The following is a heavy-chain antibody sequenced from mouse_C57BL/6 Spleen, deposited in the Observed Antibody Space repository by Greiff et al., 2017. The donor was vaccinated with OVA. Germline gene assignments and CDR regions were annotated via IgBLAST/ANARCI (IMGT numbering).Heavy chain of an antibody. Sequence: VQVVESGAELVRPGASVTLSCKASGYTFTDYEMHWVKQTPVHGLEWIGAIDPETGGTAYNQKFKGKAILTADKSSSTAYMELRSLTSEDSAVYYCTSRLVDYWGQGTTLTVSS. CDR2: IDPETGGT. V-gene: IGHV1-15*01. CDR3: TSRLVDY. CDR1: GYTFTDYE. D-gene: IGHD3-2*02. J-gene: IGHJ2*01.